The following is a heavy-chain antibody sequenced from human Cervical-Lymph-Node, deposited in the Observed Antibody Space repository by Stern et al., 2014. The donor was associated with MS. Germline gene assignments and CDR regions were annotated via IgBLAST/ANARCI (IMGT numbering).Heavy chain of an antibody. V-gene: IGHV2-5*02. D-gene: IGHD1-26*01. CDR2: IYWDDDK. CDR3: AHITAYSGTYPPSY. J-gene: IGHJ4*02. Sequence: QITLKESGPTLVKPTQTLTLTCTFSGFSLSTNGVGVGWNRQTPGKALEWLALIYWDDDKRYSQSLKSRLTITKDTSKNQVVLTMTYMDPVDTATYYCAHITAYSGTYPPSYWGQGTLGTVSS. CDR1: GFSLSTNGVG.